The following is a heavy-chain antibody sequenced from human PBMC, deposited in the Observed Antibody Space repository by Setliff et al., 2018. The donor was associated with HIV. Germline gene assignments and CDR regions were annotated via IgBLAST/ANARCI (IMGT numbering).Heavy chain of an antibody. CDR3: AREDLGYTAYDLRGYWYFDL. J-gene: IGHJ2*01. V-gene: IGHV4-34*01. CDR2: INLGGST. Sequence: SETLSLTCAVYGGSFSGYYWSWIRQPPGKGLEWIGEINLGGSTNYNPSLKSRVTISVDTSKNQLSLKLSSVTAADTAVYYCAREDLGYTAYDLRGYWYFDLWGRGTLVTVSS. D-gene: IGHD5-12*01. CDR1: GGSFSGYY.